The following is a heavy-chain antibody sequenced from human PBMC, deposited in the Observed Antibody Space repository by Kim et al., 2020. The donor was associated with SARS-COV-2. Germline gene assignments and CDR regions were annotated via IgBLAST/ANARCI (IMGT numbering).Heavy chain of an antibody. CDR3: ARLRYSSSAPLDY. CDR1: GYNSTTYW. J-gene: IGHJ4*02. Sequence: GESLQISCKGSGYNSTTYWTAWVRQMPGEGLEWMGIIYPGDSDTTYSPSFQGRVTISANKSINTAYLQWSSLKASDTAIYYCARLRYSSSAPLDYWGQGTLVTVSS. V-gene: IGHV5-51*01. CDR2: IYPGDSDT. D-gene: IGHD6-6*01.